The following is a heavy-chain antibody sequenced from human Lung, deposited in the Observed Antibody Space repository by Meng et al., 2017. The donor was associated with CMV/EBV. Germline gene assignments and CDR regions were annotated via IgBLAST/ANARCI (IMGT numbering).Heavy chain of an antibody. CDR1: GGTFSSYA. CDR3: ARENSSGWYDYYGMDV. CDR2: IIPIFGTA. D-gene: IGHD6-19*01. J-gene: IGHJ6*02. Sequence: SVXVSXXASGGTFSSYAISWVRQAPGQGLKWMGGIIPIFGTANYAQKFQGRVTITTDESTSTAYMELSSLRSEDTAVYYCARENSSGWYDYYGMDVWGQGXTVTVSS. V-gene: IGHV1-69*05.